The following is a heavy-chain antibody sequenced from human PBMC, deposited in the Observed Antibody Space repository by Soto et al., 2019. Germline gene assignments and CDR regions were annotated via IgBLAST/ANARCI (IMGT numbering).Heavy chain of an antibody. CDR3: ARIKRGYSYGSIIDF. Sequence: SETLSLTCAVSGYSISSGCYWGWLRQPPGKGLEWIGSIYHGGSTNYNPSLKSRVAISVDTSRNQFALKLRSVTAADTATYYCARIKRGYSYGSIIDFWGRGTLVTVSS. D-gene: IGHD5-18*01. J-gene: IGHJ4*01. CDR1: GYSISSGCY. V-gene: IGHV4-38-2*01. CDR2: IYHGGST.